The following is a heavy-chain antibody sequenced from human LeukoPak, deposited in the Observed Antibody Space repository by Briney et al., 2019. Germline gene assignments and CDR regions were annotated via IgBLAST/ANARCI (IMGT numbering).Heavy chain of an antibody. D-gene: IGHD2-2*01. CDR3: ARDTFQPGLIDS. Sequence: GGSLRLSCAASGFPFSDYAMGWVRQAPGKGLEWISGVAGNGITTHAADSVKGRFTTSRDNARNTLYLQLSSLRAEDSAVYYCARDTFQPGLIDSWGQGTLVTVSS. CDR1: GFPFSDYA. V-gene: IGHV3-23*01. CDR2: VAGNGITT. J-gene: IGHJ4*02.